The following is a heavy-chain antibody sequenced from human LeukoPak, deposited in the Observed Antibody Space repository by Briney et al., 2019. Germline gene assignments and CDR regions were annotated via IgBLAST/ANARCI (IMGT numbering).Heavy chain of an antibody. J-gene: IGHJ6*03. Sequence: SQTLSLTCAVYGGSFSGYYWSWIRQPPGKGLEWIGEINHSGSTNYNPSLKSRVTISVDTSKNQCSLKLSSVTAADTAVYYCATQRGSGGDCANCYYYYYYMDVWGKGTTVTVSS. V-gene: IGHV4-34*01. CDR3: ATQRGSGGDCANCYYYYYYMDV. CDR2: INHSGST. CDR1: GGSFSGYY. D-gene: IGHD2-21*02.